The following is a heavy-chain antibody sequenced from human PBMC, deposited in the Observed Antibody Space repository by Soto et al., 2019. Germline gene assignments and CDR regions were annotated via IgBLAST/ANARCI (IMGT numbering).Heavy chain of an antibody. CDR3: VRDHNWAFDY. J-gene: IGHJ4*02. D-gene: IGHD1-20*01. V-gene: IGHV1-3*01. Sequence: ASVKVSCKASGYTFTSYAMHWVRQAPGQRLEWMGWINAGNGNTKYSQKFQGRVTITRDTSASTAYMELNSLRVEDTALYYCVRDHNWAFDYWAPGTLVPVSS. CDR1: GYTFTSYA. CDR2: INAGNGNT.